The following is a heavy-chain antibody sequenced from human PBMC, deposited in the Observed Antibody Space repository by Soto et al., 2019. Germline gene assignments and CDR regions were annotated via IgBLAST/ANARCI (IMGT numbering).Heavy chain of an antibody. Sequence: QVQLQESGPGLVKPSETLSLTCTVSGGSISGGIHSWRWIRQPPGKGLEWIGHIFDSGSTYYTPSLKSRLTISVDTSKQQFSLRLSSVTAADTAMYYCAREIMPLTNDWYFDLWGRGTLGNV. V-gene: IGHV4-30-4*01. J-gene: IGHJ2*01. D-gene: IGHD2-8*01. CDR1: GGSISGGIHS. CDR3: AREIMPLTNDWYFDL. CDR2: IFDSGST.